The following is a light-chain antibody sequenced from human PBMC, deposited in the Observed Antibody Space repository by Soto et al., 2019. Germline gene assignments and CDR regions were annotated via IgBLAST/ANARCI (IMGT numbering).Light chain of an antibody. CDR2: LEGSGSY. V-gene: IGLV4-60*02. Sequence: QLVLTQSSSASASLGSSVKLTCTLSSGHSSYIIAWHQQQPGKAPRYLMKLEGSGSYNKGSGVPDRFSGSSSGADRYLTISYLQFEDEADYYCETWDSNTYVVFGGGTKVTVL. CDR1: SGHSSYI. J-gene: IGLJ2*01. CDR3: ETWDSNTYVV.